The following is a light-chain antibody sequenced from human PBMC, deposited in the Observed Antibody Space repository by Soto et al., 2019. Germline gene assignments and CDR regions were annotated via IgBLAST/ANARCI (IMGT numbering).Light chain of an antibody. J-gene: IGKJ5*01. V-gene: IGKV3-15*01. CDR2: GAS. CDR3: QQYNNWPPFT. CDR1: QSVSGN. Sequence: EIVMTQSPATLSVSPGERATLSCRASQSVSGNLAWYQQKPGQAPRLLIYGASTRATGIPSRFSGIGSGSEFTLTISSLQSEDFAVYYCQQYNNWPPFTFGNGTRLEIK.